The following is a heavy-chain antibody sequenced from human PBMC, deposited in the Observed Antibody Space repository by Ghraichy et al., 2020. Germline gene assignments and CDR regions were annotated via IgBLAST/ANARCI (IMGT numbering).Heavy chain of an antibody. D-gene: IGHD3-10*01. J-gene: IGHJ6*02. Sequence: GGSLRLSCAASGFTFDDYAMHWVRQAPGKGLEWVSGISWNSGSIGYADSVKGRFTISRDNAKNSLYLQMNSLRAEDTALYYCAKESYYGSGSMDVWGQGTTVTVSS. CDR1: GFTFDDYA. CDR3: AKESYYGSGSMDV. CDR2: ISWNSGSI. V-gene: IGHV3-9*01.